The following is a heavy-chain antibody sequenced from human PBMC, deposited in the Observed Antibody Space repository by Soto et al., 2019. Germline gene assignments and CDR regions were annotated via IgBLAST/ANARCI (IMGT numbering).Heavy chain of an antibody. CDR2: IGTSGGGT. CDR3: VPHAKLTSVTANVGYYYGLDI. Sequence: EVQLLESGGGLVQPGGSLRLSCAASGFIFSNYDMSWVRLAPGKGLEWVSVIGTSGGGTYYADSVKGRFTISRDNSKNTVYLQMSSLRAEDTALYMCVPHAKLTSVTANVGYYYGLDIWGPGTTVTISS. V-gene: IGHV3-23*01. D-gene: IGHD4-4*01. J-gene: IGHJ6*02. CDR1: GFIFSNYD.